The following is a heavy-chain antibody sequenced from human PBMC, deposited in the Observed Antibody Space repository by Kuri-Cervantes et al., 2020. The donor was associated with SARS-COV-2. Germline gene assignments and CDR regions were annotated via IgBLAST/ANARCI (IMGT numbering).Heavy chain of an antibody. J-gene: IGHJ4*02. V-gene: IGHV3-30*04. D-gene: IGHD2-21*01. CDR2: ISDDGQNQ. CDR1: GFTFSTYA. Sequence: GGSLRLSCAASGFTFSTYAMHWVRQAPGKGLEWVAIISDDGQNQDFADSVKGRFTISRDNSKNTLCLNMSSLRAEDTAMYYCAGDRVGVLDSWGQGTLVTVSS. CDR3: AGDRVGVLDS.